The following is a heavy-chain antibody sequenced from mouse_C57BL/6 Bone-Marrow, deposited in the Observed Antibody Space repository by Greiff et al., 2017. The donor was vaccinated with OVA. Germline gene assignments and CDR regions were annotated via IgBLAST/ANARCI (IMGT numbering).Heavy chain of an antibody. D-gene: IGHD1-1*01. CDR1: GFSLTSYG. Sequence: VQVVESGPGLVQPSQSLSITCTVSGFSLTSYGVHWVRQSPGKGLEWLGVIWSGGSTDYNAAFISRLSISKDNSKSQVFFKMNSLQADDTAIYYCATYGSPYYYAMDYWGQGTSVTVSS. J-gene: IGHJ4*01. CDR3: ATYGSPYYYAMDY. V-gene: IGHV2-2*01. CDR2: IWSGGST.